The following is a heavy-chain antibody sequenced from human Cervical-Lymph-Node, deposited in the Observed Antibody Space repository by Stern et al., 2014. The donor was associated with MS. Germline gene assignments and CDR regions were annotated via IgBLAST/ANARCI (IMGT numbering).Heavy chain of an antibody. Sequence: QVQLQQSGPGLVKPSGSLSLTCTVSGGSISRSSYYWGWIRPSPGKGLEWIGSIHQRENTYYNPSLQSRVTISVGTSKKQFSPTLTSVTAADTAVYYCARPFYGGAPYGLDVWGQGTTVTVSS. D-gene: IGHD4-23*01. J-gene: IGHJ6*02. V-gene: IGHV4-39*01. CDR3: ARPFYGGAPYGLDV. CDR2: IHQRENT. CDR1: GGSISRSSYY.